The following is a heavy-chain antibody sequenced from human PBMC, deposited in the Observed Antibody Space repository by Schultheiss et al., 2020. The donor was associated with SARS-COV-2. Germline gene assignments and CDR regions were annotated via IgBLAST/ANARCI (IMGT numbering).Heavy chain of an antibody. CDR1: GGSFSGYY. CDR3: ARVGYSSSWYDHYYYYMDV. Sequence: SETLSLTCAVYGGSFSGYYWSWIRQPPGKGLEWIGSIYYSGSTYYNPSLKSRVTISVDTSKNQFSLKLSSVTAADTAVYYCARVGYSSSWYDHYYYYMDVWGKGTTGTVSS. J-gene: IGHJ6*03. V-gene: IGHV4-34*01. CDR2: IYYSGST. D-gene: IGHD6-13*01.